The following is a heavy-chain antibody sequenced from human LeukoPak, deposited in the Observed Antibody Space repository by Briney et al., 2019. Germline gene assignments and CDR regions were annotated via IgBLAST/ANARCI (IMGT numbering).Heavy chain of an antibody. D-gene: IGHD1-20*01. V-gene: IGHV4-4*02. CDR3: ARDSYNWNVDAFDP. Sequence: SETLSLTCVVSGDSIRNDYWWNWVRQPPGKGLEWIGEIYHSGSTNYNPSLKSRVSISVDKSKNHFSLKLTSVTAADTAIYYCARDSYNWNVDAFDPWGQGTLVTVSS. J-gene: IGHJ5*02. CDR1: GDSIRNDYW. CDR2: IYHSGST.